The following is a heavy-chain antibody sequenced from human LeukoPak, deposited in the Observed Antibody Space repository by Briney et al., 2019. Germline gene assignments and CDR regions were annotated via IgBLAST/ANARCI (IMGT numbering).Heavy chain of an antibody. J-gene: IGHJ6*02. V-gene: IGHV3-11*01. CDR3: ASTEKKSRFGELYSYYYDMDV. CDR1: GFTFNHYY. D-gene: IGHD3-10*01. CDR2: ISSGGDTI. Sequence: GGSLRLSCAASGFTFNHYYMSWIRQAPGKGLEWVSYISSGGDTIYYGDSVKGRFTISRDNAKNSLYLQMNGLRADDAAVYYCASTEKKSRFGELYSYYYDMDVWGQGTTVTVSS.